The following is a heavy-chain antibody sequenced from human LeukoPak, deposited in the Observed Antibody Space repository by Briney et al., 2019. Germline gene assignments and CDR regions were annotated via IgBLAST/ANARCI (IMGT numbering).Heavy chain of an antibody. V-gene: IGHV3-23*01. J-gene: IGHJ6*03. Sequence: GGSLRLSCAASGFTFSSYAMSWVRQAPGKGLEWVSAISGSGGSTYYADSVKGRFTISRDNSKNTLYLQMNSLRAEDTDVYYCAKDREGYSKFASGYMDVWGKGTTVTVSS. D-gene: IGHD4-11*01. CDR3: AKDREGYSKFASGYMDV. CDR2: ISGSGGST. CDR1: GFTFSSYA.